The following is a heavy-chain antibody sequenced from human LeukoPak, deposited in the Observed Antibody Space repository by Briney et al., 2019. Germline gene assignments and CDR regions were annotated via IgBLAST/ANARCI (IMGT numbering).Heavy chain of an antibody. D-gene: IGHD3-9*01. CDR2: IIPILGIA. J-gene: IGHJ6*02. Sequence: SVTVSCKASGGTFSSYAISWVRQAPGQGLEWMGRIIPILGIANYAQKFQGRVTITADKSTSTAYMELSSLRSEDTAVYYCARDALRYFDWSPPNYYGMDVWGQGTTVTVSS. CDR1: GGTFSSYA. V-gene: IGHV1-69*04. CDR3: ARDALRYFDWSPPNYYGMDV.